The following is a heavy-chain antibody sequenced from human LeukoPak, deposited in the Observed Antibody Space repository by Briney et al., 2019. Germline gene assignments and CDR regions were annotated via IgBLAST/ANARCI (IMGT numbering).Heavy chain of an antibody. CDR3: ARVGSTYGLPYLDY. CDR1: GFTVKSSY. D-gene: IGHD3-10*01. J-gene: IGHJ4*02. Sequence: GGSLRLSCAASGFTVKSSYMTWVRQAPGMGLEWVSVIYAGGPTFYADSVKGRFTISTDNSKNTVYLQMNSLRAEDTAVYYCARVGSTYGLPYLDYWGQGTLVTVFS. CDR2: IYAGGPT. V-gene: IGHV3-66*02.